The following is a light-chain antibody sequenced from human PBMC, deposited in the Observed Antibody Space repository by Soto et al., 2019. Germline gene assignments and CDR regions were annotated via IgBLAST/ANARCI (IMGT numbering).Light chain of an antibody. CDR1: QSVNSY. Sequence: EIVLTQSPATLSWSPGERATLSCRASQSVNSYLAWYQQKPGQAPRLLIYDASNRATGIPARFTGSGSGTDFTLTISSLEPEAFAVYYCQQRSNWPLTFGGGTKVEIK. CDR2: DAS. J-gene: IGKJ4*01. V-gene: IGKV3-11*01. CDR3: QQRSNWPLT.